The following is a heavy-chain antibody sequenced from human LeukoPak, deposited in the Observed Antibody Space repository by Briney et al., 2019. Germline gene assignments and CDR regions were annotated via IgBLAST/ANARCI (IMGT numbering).Heavy chain of an antibody. CDR1: GYTFTGYY. Sequence: GASVKVSCKASGYTFTGYYMHWVRQAPGQGLEWMGWISAYNGNTNYAQKLQGRVTMTTDTSTSTAYMELRSLRSDDTAVYYCARDKPERWLQLKLIGYYYGMDVWGQGTTVTVSS. CDR3: ARDKPERWLQLKLIGYYYGMDV. CDR2: ISAYNGNT. V-gene: IGHV1-18*04. J-gene: IGHJ6*02. D-gene: IGHD5-24*01.